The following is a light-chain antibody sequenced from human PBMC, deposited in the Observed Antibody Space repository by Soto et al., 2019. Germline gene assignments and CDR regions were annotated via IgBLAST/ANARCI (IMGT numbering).Light chain of an antibody. J-gene: IGKJ1*01. CDR2: DAS. CDR3: QQYNTYSRT. V-gene: IGKV1-5*01. CDR1: QSISGW. Sequence: DIQMTQSPSTLSGSVGDRVSITCRASQSISGWLAWYQQKPGKAPKLLIYDASTLESGVPSRFSGSGSGTEFTLTISSLQPDDFATYYCQQYNTYSRTFGQGTKVDIK.